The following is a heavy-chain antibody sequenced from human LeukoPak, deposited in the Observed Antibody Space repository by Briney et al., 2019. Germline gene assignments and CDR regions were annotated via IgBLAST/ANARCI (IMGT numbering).Heavy chain of an antibody. D-gene: IGHD6-19*01. CDR1: GPIFTSYG. CDR3: ARDRGYSSGWYGNYYYGMDV. V-gene: IGHV1-18*01. J-gene: IGHJ6*02. CDR2: ISAYDGNT. Sequence: PSVKVSCKASGPIFTSYGISWVRQAPGQGLGWMGWISAYDGNTNYAQKLQGRVTMTTDTSTSTAYMELRSLRSDDTAVYYCARDRGYSSGWYGNYYYGMDVWGQGTTVTVSS.